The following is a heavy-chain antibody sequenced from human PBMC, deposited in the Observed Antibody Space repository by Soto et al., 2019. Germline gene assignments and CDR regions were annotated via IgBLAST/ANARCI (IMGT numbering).Heavy chain of an antibody. V-gene: IGHV3-21*01. CDR1: GFTFTNYI. CDR3: VRGGSSRSY. J-gene: IGHJ4*02. CDR2: LSSGSRYV. D-gene: IGHD3-16*02. Sequence: LRLSCTASGFTFTNYIMTWVRQAPGKGLEWVSSLSSGSRYVYYVDSVKGRFTISRDDAKNSVYLQMNSLRAEDAAVYYCVRGGSSRSYWGQGSRVTVSS.